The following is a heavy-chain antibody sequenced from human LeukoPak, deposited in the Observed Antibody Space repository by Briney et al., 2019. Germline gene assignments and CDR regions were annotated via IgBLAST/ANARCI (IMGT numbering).Heavy chain of an antibody. Sequence: SSVTVSCKASGGTFSNYPISWVRQAPGQGLEWVGGTIPFLGIRNYAQKFQDRGTLNAHISTNTDYMELRELRSKDTAVDFCARDQTVIGPGDSWGQGTLVTVSS. CDR1: GGTFSNYP. CDR3: ARDQTVIGPGDS. D-gene: IGHD1-1*01. V-gene: IGHV1-69*10. J-gene: IGHJ4*02. CDR2: TIPFLGIR.